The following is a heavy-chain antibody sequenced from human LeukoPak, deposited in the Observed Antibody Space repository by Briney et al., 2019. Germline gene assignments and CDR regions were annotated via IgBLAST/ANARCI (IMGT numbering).Heavy chain of an antibody. CDR3: ALHSSSVYGMDV. V-gene: IGHV3-53*01. Sequence: GGSLRLSCAASGFTVSSNYMSWVRQAPGKGLEWVSVIYSGCSTYYADSVKGRFTISRDNSKNTLDLQMNSLRAEDTAVYYCALHSSSVYGMDVWGQGTTVTVSS. D-gene: IGHD6-13*01. CDR2: IYSGCST. CDR1: GFTVSSNY. J-gene: IGHJ6*02.